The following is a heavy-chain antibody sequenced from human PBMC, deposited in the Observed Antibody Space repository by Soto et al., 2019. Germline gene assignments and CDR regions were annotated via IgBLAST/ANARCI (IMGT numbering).Heavy chain of an antibody. V-gene: IGHV4-34*01. CDR3: ARGPLGTMVRGGYWFDP. CDR2: INHSGST. D-gene: IGHD3-10*01. Sequence: SETLSLTCAVYGGSFSGYYWSWIRQPPGKGLEWIGEINHSGSTNYNPSLKSRVTISVDTSKNQFSLKLSSVAAADTAVYYCARGPLGTMVRGGYWFDPWGMGTLVTVSS. J-gene: IGHJ5*02. CDR1: GGSFSGYY.